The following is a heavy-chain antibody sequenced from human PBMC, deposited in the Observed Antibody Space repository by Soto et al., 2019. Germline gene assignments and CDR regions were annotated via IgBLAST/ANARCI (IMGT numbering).Heavy chain of an antibody. CDR2: INPNSGGT. Sequence: ASVKVSCKASGYTFTGYYMHWVRQAPGQGLEWMGWINPNSGGTNYAQKFQGRVTVTRDTSISTAYMELSRLRSDDTAVYYCARDSYNWNLLYYYGMDVCGQGTTVTASS. J-gene: IGHJ6*02. D-gene: IGHD1-20*01. V-gene: IGHV1-2*02. CDR1: GYTFTGYY. CDR3: ARDSYNWNLLYYYGMDV.